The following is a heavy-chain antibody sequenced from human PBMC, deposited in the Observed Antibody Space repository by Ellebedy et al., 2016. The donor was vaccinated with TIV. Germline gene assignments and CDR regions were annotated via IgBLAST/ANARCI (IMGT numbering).Heavy chain of an antibody. V-gene: IGHV5-51*01. Sequence: ASVKVSCKGSGYSFTSYWIAWVRQMPGKGLEWMGIIYPGDSDTRYRPSFQGQVTISADKSISTAYLQRSSLKASDTAMYYCARLPDYDGMDVWGQGTTVTVSS. CDR3: ARLPDYDGMDV. J-gene: IGHJ6*02. CDR1: GYSFTSYW. CDR2: IYPGDSDT.